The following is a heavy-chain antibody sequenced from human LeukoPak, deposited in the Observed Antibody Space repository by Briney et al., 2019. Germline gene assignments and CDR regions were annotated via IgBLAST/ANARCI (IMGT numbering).Heavy chain of an antibody. CDR3: ARPPWSSDSSLYVFDY. D-gene: IGHD3-22*01. V-gene: IGHV3-21*01. CDR1: GFTFSSYS. J-gene: IGHJ4*02. CDR2: ISSSSSYI. Sequence: GGSLRLSCAASGFTFSSYSMNWVRQAPGKGLEWVSSISSSSSYIYYADSVKGRFTISRDNAKNSLYLQMNSLRAEDTAVYYCARPPWSSDSSLYVFDYWGQGTLVTVSS.